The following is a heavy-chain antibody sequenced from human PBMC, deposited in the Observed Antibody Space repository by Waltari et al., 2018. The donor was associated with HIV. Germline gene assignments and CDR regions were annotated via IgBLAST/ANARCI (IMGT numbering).Heavy chain of an antibody. D-gene: IGHD2-8*01. V-gene: IGHV3-74*02. J-gene: IGHJ3*01. Sequence: EVQLVESGGGSVQPGWSLRLSCAASGFTVGSYWMFWVRQVPGKGLVWVSRINSDGSSTTYADSVKGRFTISRDNAKNTLYLQMNSLRAEDTAMYYCTRGNGHAFDLWGQGTMVTVSS. CDR1: GFTVGSYW. CDR3: TRGNGHAFDL. CDR2: INSDGSST.